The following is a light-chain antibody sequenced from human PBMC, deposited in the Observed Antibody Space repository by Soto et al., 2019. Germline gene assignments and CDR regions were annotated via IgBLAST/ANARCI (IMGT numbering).Light chain of an antibody. CDR1: QSISSW. J-gene: IGKJ2*01. V-gene: IGKV1-5*03. Sequence: DIQMTQSPSTLSASVGDRVTITCRASQSISSWLAWYQQKPGKAPKLLIYKASSLESGVPSRFSGRGSGKEFPLTISSLQPDDFATYYCQQYNSMPATFGQGTKLEIK. CDR3: QQYNSMPAT. CDR2: KAS.